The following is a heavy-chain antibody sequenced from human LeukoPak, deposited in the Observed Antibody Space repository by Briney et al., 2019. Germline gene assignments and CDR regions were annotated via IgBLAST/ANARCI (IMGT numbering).Heavy chain of an antibody. J-gene: IGHJ4*02. D-gene: IGHD3-16*01. CDR1: GFTFSISW. CDR3: ARDGGWGYYDL. Sequence: PGGSLRLSCVASGFTFSISWVTWVRQAPGKGLEWVANIDKHGSGKYYIDSVKGRFAISRDYASNPVFLQMSSLRAEDTSVYYCARDGGWGYYDLWGQGTPVTVSS. CDR2: IDKHGSGK. V-gene: IGHV3-7*01.